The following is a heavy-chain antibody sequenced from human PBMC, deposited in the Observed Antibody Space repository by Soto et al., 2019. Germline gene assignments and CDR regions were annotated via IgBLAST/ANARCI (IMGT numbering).Heavy chain of an antibody. V-gene: IGHV1-2*02. J-gene: IGHJ5*02. CDR1: GSSFSHYF. CDR2: INSSNGGT. D-gene: IGHD2-2*03. Sequence: QVHLVQSGPEVMKPGASVKVSCKASGSSFSHYFMHWVRQVPGQGLEWMGWINSSNGGTKFSHKFQGRLTMTTDPSTSIAYMELSRLTSDDTAIYYCAREAYSASFGYVTNPNWFDPWGQGTLVSVSS. CDR3: AREAYSASFGYVTNPNWFDP.